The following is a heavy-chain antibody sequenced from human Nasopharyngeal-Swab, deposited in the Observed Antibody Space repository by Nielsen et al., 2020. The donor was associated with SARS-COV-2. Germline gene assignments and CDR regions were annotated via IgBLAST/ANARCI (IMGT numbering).Heavy chain of an antibody. D-gene: IGHD3-3*01. J-gene: IGHJ3*02. CDR3: AREILRFLEWLLPDAFDI. Sequence: SVKVSCKASGGTFSSYAISWVRQAPGQGLEWMGGIIPILGIANYAQKFQGRVTITADKSTSTAYMELSSLRSEDTAVYCCAREILRFLEWLLPDAFDIWGQGTMVTVSS. V-gene: IGHV1-69*10. CDR2: IIPILGIA. CDR1: GGTFSSYA.